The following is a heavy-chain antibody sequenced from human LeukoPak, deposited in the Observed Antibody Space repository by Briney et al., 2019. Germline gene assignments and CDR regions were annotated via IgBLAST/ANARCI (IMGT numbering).Heavy chain of an antibody. CDR1: GFTFSSYG. J-gene: IGHJ6*02. CDR2: IWYDGSNK. CDR3: ARERIVVVPPYYYGMDV. Sequence: GRSLRLSCAASGFTFSSYGMHWVRQAPGKGLEWVAVIWYDGSNKYYADSVKGRFTISRDNSKNTLCLQMNSLRAEDTAVYYCARERIVVVPPYYYGMDVWGQGTTVTVSS. V-gene: IGHV3-33*01. D-gene: IGHD3-22*01.